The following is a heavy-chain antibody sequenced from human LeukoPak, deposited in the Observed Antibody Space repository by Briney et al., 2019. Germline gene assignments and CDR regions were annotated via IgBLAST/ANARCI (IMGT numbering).Heavy chain of an antibody. D-gene: IGHD3-22*01. CDR1: GYTFTNYG. Sequence: ASVKVSCKASGYTFTNYGISWVRQAPGQGLEWMGWISAYNGNTYYAQQLQGRVTMTTETSTSTAYMELRSLRSEDTAVYYCAEGDSSGYYYWGQGTLVTVSS. CDR3: AEGDSSGYYY. CDR2: ISAYNGNT. J-gene: IGHJ4*02. V-gene: IGHV1-18*01.